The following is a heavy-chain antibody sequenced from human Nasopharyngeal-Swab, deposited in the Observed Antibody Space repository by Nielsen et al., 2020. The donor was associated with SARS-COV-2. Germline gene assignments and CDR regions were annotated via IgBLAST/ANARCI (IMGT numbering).Heavy chain of an antibody. D-gene: IGHD2-15*01. CDR3: ARIGVVVAATYFDY. V-gene: IGHV1-69*06. Sequence: WVRQAPGQGLEWMGGIIPIFGTANYTQKFQGRVTITADKSTSTAYMELSSLRSEDTAVYYCARIGVVVAATYFDYWGQGTLVTVSS. CDR2: IIPIFGTA. J-gene: IGHJ4*02.